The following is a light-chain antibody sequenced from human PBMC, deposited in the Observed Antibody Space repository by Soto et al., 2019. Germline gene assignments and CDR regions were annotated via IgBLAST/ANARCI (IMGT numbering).Light chain of an antibody. J-gene: IGKJ5*01. V-gene: IGKV3-11*01. CDR1: QSISSY. Sequence: EIVLTQSPATLSLSPGERATLSCRASQSISSYLAWYQQKPGQAPRLLIYDASNRATGIPARFSGSGSGTDFNLTISSLEPEDCAVYYCQQRSNGPPITFGQGTRLEIK. CDR3: QQRSNGPPIT. CDR2: DAS.